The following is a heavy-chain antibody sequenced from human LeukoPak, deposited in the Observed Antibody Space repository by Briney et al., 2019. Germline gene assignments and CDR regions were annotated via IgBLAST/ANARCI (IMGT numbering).Heavy chain of an antibody. Sequence: TTGGSLRLSCAASGFTFSDYYMSWIRQAPGKGLEWVSYISSSSSYTNYADSVKGRFTISRDNAKNSLYLQMNSLRAEDTAVYYCARAPHYSNYGPYYYGMGVWGQGTTVTVSS. J-gene: IGHJ6*02. CDR3: ARAPHYSNYGPYYYGMGV. CDR1: GFTFSDYY. D-gene: IGHD4-11*01. V-gene: IGHV3-11*06. CDR2: ISSSSSYT.